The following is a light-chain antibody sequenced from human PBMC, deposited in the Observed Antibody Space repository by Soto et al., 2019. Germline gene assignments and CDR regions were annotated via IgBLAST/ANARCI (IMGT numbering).Light chain of an antibody. V-gene: IGKV1-5*01. CDR3: QQYNSYYPWT. Sequence: DIQMTQSPSTLSASVGARVTITCRASQSISSWLAWYQQKPGKAPKLLIYDASSLESGVPSRFSGSGSGTEFTLTISSLQPDDFATYHCQQYNSYYPWTFGQGTKVEIK. CDR1: QSISSW. J-gene: IGKJ1*01. CDR2: DAS.